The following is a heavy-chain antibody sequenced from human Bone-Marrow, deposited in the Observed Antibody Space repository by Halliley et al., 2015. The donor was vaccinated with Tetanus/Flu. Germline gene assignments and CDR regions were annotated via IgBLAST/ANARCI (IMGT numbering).Heavy chain of an antibody. V-gene: IGHV5-51*01. Sequence: MGVIYAGDPDPRYSPSFEGQVTISADKSITTAYLQWSSLKASDTAMYYCARLNGYHSSGWYLTYWGQGTLVTVSS. J-gene: IGHJ4*02. CDR2: IYAGDPDP. CDR3: ARLNGYHSSGWYLTY. D-gene: IGHD6-19*01.